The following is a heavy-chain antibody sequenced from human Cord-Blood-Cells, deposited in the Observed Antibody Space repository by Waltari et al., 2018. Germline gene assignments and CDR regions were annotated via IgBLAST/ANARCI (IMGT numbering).Heavy chain of an antibody. V-gene: IGHV3-21*01. Sequence: EVQLVESGGGVVKPGGSLRLSCAAPGFTFSSHRLNWVCQAPGNGLEWVSSISSSSSYIYYAASVKGRFTISRDNAKNSLYLQMNSLRAEDTAVYYCARLLWFGEPYFDYWGQGTLVTVSS. CDR2: ISSSSSYI. J-gene: IGHJ4*02. CDR1: GFTFSSHR. CDR3: ARLLWFGEPYFDY. D-gene: IGHD3-10*01.